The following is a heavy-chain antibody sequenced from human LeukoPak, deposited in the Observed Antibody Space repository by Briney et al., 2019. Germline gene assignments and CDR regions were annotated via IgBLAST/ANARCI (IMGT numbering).Heavy chain of an antibody. CDR1: GFTFRSYW. CDR3: APNWFDP. CDR2: ISNDGSTI. J-gene: IGHJ5*02. V-gene: IGHV3-74*01. Sequence: GGSLRLSCAASGFTFRSYWMHWVRQAPGKGLVWVSRISNDGSTINYADTVKGRSTISRDNVNNTLYLQMNSLRAEDTAVYYCAPNWFDPWGQGTLVTVSS.